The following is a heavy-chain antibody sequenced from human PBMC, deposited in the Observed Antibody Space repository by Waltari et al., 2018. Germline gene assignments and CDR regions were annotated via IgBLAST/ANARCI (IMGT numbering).Heavy chain of an antibody. D-gene: IGHD3-16*02. CDR1: GGTFSSYA. V-gene: IGHV1-69*12. CDR3: ARDGRRSYRYPYFDY. CDR2: ISPIFGPA. J-gene: IGHJ4*02. Sequence: QVQLVQSGAEVKKHGSSVKVSCKASGGTFSSYAISWVRQAPGQGLEWRGGISPIFGPANYAQKFQGRVTITAYAATGTAYMELSSLRSEDTAVYYCARDGRRSYRYPYFDYWGQGTLVTVSS.